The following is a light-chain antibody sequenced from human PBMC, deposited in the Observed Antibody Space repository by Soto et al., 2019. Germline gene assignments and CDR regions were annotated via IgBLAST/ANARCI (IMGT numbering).Light chain of an antibody. CDR2: GAS. J-gene: IGKJ4*01. CDR3: QQYGRTPLT. Sequence: EIVLTQSPGTLSLSPGERATLFCRASQSFTTSQLAWYQQRPGQAPRVLIFGASRRATGIPDRFSGSGSGTDFTLTINRLEPEDFAVYFCQQYGRTPLTFGGGTKVDI. V-gene: IGKV3-20*01. CDR1: QSFTTSQ.